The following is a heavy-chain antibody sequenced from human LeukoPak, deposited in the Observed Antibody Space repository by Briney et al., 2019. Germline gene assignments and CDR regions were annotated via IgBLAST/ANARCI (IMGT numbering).Heavy chain of an antibody. CDR1: GFTFSSYA. J-gene: IGHJ6*03. CDR2: ISGSGGST. CDR3: AKGGYSNLGYYYYMDV. Sequence: PGGSLRLSCAASGFTFSSYAMSWVRQAPGKGLEWVSAISGSGGSTYYADSVKGRFTISRDNPKNTLYLQMNSLRAEDTAVYYCAKGGYSNLGYYYYMDVWGKGTTVTVSS. D-gene: IGHD4-11*01. V-gene: IGHV3-23*01.